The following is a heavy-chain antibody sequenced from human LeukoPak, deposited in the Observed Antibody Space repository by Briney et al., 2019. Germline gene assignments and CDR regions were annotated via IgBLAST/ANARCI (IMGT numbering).Heavy chain of an antibody. D-gene: IGHD2-21*02. CDR1: GFTFSSYA. Sequence: GGSLRLSCAASGFTFSSYAMSWVRQAPGKGLEWVSAISGSGGSTYYADSVKGRFSISRDNSKNTLYLQMNSLRAEDTAVYYCAKGLAYCGGDCYSGFDYWGQGTLVTVSS. CDR2: ISGSGGST. J-gene: IGHJ4*02. V-gene: IGHV3-23*01. CDR3: AKGLAYCGGDCYSGFDY.